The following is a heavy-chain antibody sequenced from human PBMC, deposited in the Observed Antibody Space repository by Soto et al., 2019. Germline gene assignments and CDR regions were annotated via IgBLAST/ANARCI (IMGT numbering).Heavy chain of an antibody. D-gene: IGHD2-2*01. V-gene: IGHV4-34*01. Sequence: SETLSLTCAVYGGSFSGYYWSWIRQPPGKGLEWIGEINHSGSTNYNPSLKSRVTISVDTSKNQFSLKLSSVTAADTAVYYCARAYCSSTSCYRAYYYYMDVWGKGTTVTVSS. J-gene: IGHJ6*03. CDR2: INHSGST. CDR3: ARAYCSSTSCYRAYYYYMDV. CDR1: GGSFSGYY.